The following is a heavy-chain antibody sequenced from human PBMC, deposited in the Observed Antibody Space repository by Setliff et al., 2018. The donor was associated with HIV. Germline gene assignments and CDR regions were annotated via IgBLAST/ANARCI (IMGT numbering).Heavy chain of an antibody. CDR3: ARVVGIVPGATDYFDY. V-gene: IGHV1-8*02. J-gene: IGHJ4*02. CDR2: VNPNSGNT. CDR1: GYTFTSFD. Sequence: ASVKVSCKASGYTFTSFDISWVRQATGQGLEWLGWVNPNSGNTGYAQKFQGRITMTRDTSISTAYMELSSLRSDDTAVYYCARVVGIVPGATDYFDYWGQGTLVTVSS. D-gene: IGHD2-2*01.